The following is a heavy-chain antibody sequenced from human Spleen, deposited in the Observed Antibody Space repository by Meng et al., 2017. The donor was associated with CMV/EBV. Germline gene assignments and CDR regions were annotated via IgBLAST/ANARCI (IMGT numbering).Heavy chain of an antibody. CDR3: AREVSTLVLRWFDP. Sequence: GGSLRLSCAASGFTFDEYGMRRVRQAPGKGLEWVASIKGDGTEKHYVGSVKGRFTISRDNAKKSVHLQMNSPRAEDTAVYYCAREVSTLVLRWFDPWGQGTLVTVSS. D-gene: IGHD2/OR15-2a*01. J-gene: IGHJ5*02. V-gene: IGHV3-7*01. CDR2: IKGDGTEK. CDR1: GFTFDEYG.